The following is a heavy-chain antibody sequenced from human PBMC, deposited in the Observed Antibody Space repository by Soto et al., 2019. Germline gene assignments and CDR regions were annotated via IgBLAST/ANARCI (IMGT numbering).Heavy chain of an antibody. J-gene: IGHJ4*02. D-gene: IGHD6-13*01. Sequence: QVQLVQSGAEVKKPGSSVKVSCKASGGTFSSYTISWVRQDPGQGLEWMGRIIPILGIANYAQKFQGRVTITADKSTSTAYMELSSLRSEDTAVYYCARVVWVKQQLVHYWGQGTLVTVSS. V-gene: IGHV1-69*02. CDR1: GGTFSSYT. CDR3: ARVVWVKQQLVHY. CDR2: IIPILGIA.